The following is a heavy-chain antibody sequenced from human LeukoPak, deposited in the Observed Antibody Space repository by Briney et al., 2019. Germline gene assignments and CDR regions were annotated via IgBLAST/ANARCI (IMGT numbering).Heavy chain of an antibody. J-gene: IGHJ4*02. CDR2: ISGSGGST. D-gene: IGHD1-26*01. CDR1: GFTFSSYA. Sequence: GGSLRLSCAASGFTFSSYAMGWVRQAPGKGLEWVSAISGSGGSTYYADSVKGRFTISRDNSKNTLYLQMNSLRAEDTAVYYSAVASYLGRNFDYWGQGTLVTVSS. V-gene: IGHV3-23*01. CDR3: AVASYLGRNFDY.